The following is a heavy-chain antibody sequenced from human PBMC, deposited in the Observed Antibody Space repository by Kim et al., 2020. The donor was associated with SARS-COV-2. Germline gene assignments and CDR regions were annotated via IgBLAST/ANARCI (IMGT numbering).Heavy chain of an antibody. CDR3: ARDRWFDNTGYLSADK. Sequence: GGSLRLSCLASGFAFRNYAMHWVRQAPGKGLDWVSFLWADGSNKNYGDSVKGRFTISRDNSKNTLYLQMTNLRADDTAVYYCARDRWFDNTGYLSADKWGQGTRVTVSS. J-gene: IGHJ4*02. CDR2: LWADGSNK. CDR1: GFAFRNYA. V-gene: IGHV3-33*01. D-gene: IGHD3-9*01.